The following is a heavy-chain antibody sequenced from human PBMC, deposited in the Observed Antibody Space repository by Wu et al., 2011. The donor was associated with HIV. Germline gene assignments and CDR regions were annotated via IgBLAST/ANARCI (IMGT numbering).Heavy chain of an antibody. J-gene: IGHJ6*02. D-gene: IGHD3-22*01. Sequence: VQLMQSGAEVKEPGASVKVSCKASGYSFTRYYVHWVRQTPGQGLEWMGIVNPGADTRTYTQKFRDRVTMTWDTSTSTLYMELSSLRSEDTAIYYCARDSVLRAYMSNGYYHVGLYGMDVWGQGTTVIVSS. V-gene: IGHV1-46*01. CDR1: GYSFTRYY. CDR3: ARDSVLRAYMSNGYYHVGLYGMDV. CDR2: VNPGADTR.